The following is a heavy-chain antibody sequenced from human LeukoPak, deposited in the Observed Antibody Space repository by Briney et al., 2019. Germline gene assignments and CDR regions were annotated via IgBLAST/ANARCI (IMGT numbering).Heavy chain of an antibody. D-gene: IGHD6-19*01. CDR2: ISGSGGST. Sequence: PGGSLRLSCAASGFTFSSYAMSWVRQAPGKGLEWVSAISGSGGSTYYADSVKGRFTISRGNSKNTLYLQMNSLRAEDTAVYYCAKGAQDSSGWYCGYWGQGTLVTVSS. CDR3: AKGAQDSSGWYCGY. V-gene: IGHV3-23*01. CDR1: GFTFSSYA. J-gene: IGHJ4*02.